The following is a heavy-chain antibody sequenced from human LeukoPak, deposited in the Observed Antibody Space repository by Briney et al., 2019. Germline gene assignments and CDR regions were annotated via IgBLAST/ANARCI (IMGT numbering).Heavy chain of an antibody. CDR1: GFTFSSYA. CDR3: VKDTSVSLREHCFDY. J-gene: IGHJ4*02. V-gene: IGHV3-64D*06. CDR2: ISSNGGST. D-gene: IGHD1-26*01. Sequence: GGSLRLSCSASGFTFSSYAMHWVRQAPGKGLEYVSAISSNGGSTYYADSVKGRFTISRDNSKNTLYLQMSSLRAEDTAVYYCVKDTSVSLREHCFDYWGQGTLVTVSS.